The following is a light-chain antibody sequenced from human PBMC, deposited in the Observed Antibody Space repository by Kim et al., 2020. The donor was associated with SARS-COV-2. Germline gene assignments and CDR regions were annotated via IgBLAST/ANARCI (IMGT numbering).Light chain of an antibody. CDR3: QTWDTAIRV. Sequence: QPVLTQSPSASASLGDSVKLTCILTSGHSTYAIAWHKQQPEKGPRFLMKLNSDGSHRRGDGIPDRFSGSSSGTERYLTISSVQAEDEADYYCQTWDTAIRVFGGGTKLAVL. CDR1: SGHSTYA. CDR2: LNSDGSH. V-gene: IGLV4-69*01. J-gene: IGLJ3*02.